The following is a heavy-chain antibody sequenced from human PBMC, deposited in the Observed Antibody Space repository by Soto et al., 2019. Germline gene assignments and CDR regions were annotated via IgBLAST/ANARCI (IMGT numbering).Heavy chain of an antibody. CDR2: IKSKTDGGTT. CDR1: GFTFSNAW. D-gene: IGHD3-22*01. V-gene: IGHV3-15*01. Sequence: EVQLVESGGGLVKPGGSLRLSCAASGFTFSNAWMSWVRQAPGKGLEWVGRIKSKTDGGTTDYAAPVKGRFTISRDNSKNTLYLQMNSLRAEDTAVYYCARGPYDSSGYYLDAFDIWGQGTMVTVSS. CDR3: ARGPYDSSGYYLDAFDI. J-gene: IGHJ3*02.